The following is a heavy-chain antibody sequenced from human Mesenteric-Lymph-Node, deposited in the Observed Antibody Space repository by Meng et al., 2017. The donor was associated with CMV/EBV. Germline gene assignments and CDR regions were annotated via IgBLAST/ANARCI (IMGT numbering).Heavy chain of an antibody. CDR2: IAGSGGGT. J-gene: IGHJ4*02. V-gene: IGHV3-23*01. CDR1: GFTFTTYA. Sequence: LSLTCAASGFTFTTYAMSWVRQAPGKGLEWVSVIAGSGGGTYYADSVKGRFTISRDNSKNTLYVQMNSLRAEDTALYYCAKEGDDSSGLYFHSWGQGTLVTVSS. D-gene: IGHD3-22*01. CDR3: AKEGDDSSGLYFHS.